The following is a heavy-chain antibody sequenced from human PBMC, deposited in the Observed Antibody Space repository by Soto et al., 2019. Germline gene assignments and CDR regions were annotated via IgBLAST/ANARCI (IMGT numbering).Heavy chain of an antibody. Sequence: PSETLSLTCTVSGGSISSSSYYWGWIRQPPGRGLEWIGSIYYSGSTYYNPSLKSRVTISVDTSKNQFSLKLSSVTAAGTAVYYFARETPRRYYDSSGYYPPLFDYWGQGTLVTVSS. V-gene: IGHV4-39*07. D-gene: IGHD3-22*01. CDR3: ARETPRRYYDSSGYYPPLFDY. CDR2: IYYSGST. CDR1: GGSISSSSYY. J-gene: IGHJ4*02.